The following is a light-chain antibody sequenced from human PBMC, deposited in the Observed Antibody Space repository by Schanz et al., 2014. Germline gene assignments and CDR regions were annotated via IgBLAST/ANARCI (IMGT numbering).Light chain of an antibody. J-gene: IGLJ1*01. CDR3: QSYDSSLSGAYV. CDR2: ENK. V-gene: IGLV1-40*01. CDR1: SSNIGAGYD. Sequence: QSVLTQPPSVSGAPGQRVTVSCTGGSSNIGAGYDVHWYQQLPGTAPRLLMFENKHRPSGVPDRFSGSKSGTSASLAITGLQAEDEADYYCQSYDSSLSGAYVFGSGTKLTVL.